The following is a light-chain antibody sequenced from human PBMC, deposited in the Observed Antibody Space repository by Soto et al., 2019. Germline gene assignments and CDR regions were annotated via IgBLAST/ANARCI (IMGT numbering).Light chain of an antibody. CDR1: QSISSW. J-gene: IGKJ1*01. CDR2: KAS. CDR3: QQYNSYTWT. Sequence: DIQMTQSPSTLSASVGDRVTITCRASQSISSWLAWYQQKPGKAPKLLIYKASSLESGVPLRFSGSGSGTEFTLTISSLQPDDFATYYCQQYNSYTWTFGQGIKVEIK. V-gene: IGKV1-5*03.